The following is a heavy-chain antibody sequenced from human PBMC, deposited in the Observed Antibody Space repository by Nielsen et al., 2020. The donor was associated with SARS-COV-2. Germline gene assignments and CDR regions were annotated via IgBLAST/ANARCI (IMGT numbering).Heavy chain of an antibody. J-gene: IGHJ4*02. D-gene: IGHD5-12*01. CDR2: IWYDGSNK. CDR3: ARSYYDYYFDY. V-gene: IGHV3-33*01. Sequence: GESLKISCAASGFTFSSYGMHWVRQAPGKGLEWVAVIWYDGSNKYYADSVKGRFTISRVNSKNTLYLQMNSLRAEDTAVYYCARSYYDYYFDYWGQGTLVTVSS. CDR1: GFTFSSYG.